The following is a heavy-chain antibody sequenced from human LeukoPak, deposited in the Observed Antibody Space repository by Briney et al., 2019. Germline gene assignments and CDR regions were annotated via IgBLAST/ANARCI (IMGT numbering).Heavy chain of an antibody. CDR1: GGSISSYY. V-gene: IGHV4-59*01. J-gene: IGHJ3*02. Sequence: SETLSLTCTVSGGSISSYYWSWIRQPPGKGLEWIGYIYYSGSTNYNPSLKSRVTISVDTSKNQFFLKLSSVTAADTAVYYCARESHYYYDSSGYYILGAFDIWGQGTMVTVSS. CDR2: IYYSGST. CDR3: ARESHYYYDSSGYYILGAFDI. D-gene: IGHD3-22*01.